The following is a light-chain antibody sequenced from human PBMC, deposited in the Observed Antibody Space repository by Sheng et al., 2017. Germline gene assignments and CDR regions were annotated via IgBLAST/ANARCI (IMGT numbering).Light chain of an antibody. CDR2: AAS. Sequence: DIQLTQSPSFLSASLGDRVTITCRASQGISSYLAWYQQKPGKSPKLLIYAASTLQSGVPSRFSGSGSGTDFTLTISSLQPEDVATYYCQKYNSAPLTFGGGTKVEIK. CDR1: QGISSY. J-gene: IGKJ4*01. V-gene: IGKV1-9*01. CDR3: QKYNSAPLT.